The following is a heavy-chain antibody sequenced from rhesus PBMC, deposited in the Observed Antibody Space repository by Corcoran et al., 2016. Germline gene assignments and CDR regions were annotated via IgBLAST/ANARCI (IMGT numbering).Heavy chain of an antibody. Sequence: EVQLVETGGGLVQPGGSLKLSCAASGFTFSSYGMSWVRQAPGKGLEWVSANTSGGGSKNYPDSVKGRFTISRDNSKNTRSLQMNSLRAEDTAVYYCARSGYSSWYLDAFDFWGQGLRVTVSS. D-gene: IGHD6-13*01. V-gene: IGHV3S5*01. CDR1: GFTFSSYG. CDR2: NTSGGGSK. CDR3: ARSGYSSWYLDAFDF. J-gene: IGHJ3*01.